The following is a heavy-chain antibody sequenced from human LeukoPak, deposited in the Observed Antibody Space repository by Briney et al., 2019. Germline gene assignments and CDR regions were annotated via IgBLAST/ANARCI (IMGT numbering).Heavy chain of an antibody. CDR1: GFTFSSYS. CDR2: ISSSSSYI. Sequence: GGSLRLSCAASGFTFSSYSMNWVRQAPGKGLEWVPSISSSSSYIYYADSVKGRFTISRDNAKNSLYLQMNSLRAEDTAVYYCARAGYSSSWYPKWYFDYWGQGTLVTVSS. D-gene: IGHD6-13*01. CDR3: ARAGYSSSWYPKWYFDY. V-gene: IGHV3-21*01. J-gene: IGHJ4*02.